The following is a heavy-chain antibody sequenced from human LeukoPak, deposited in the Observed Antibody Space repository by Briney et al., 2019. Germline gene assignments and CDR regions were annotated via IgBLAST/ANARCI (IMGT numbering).Heavy chain of an antibody. V-gene: IGHV4-39*07. Sequence: PSETLSLTCTVSGGSISSSAYHWGWIRQPPGKGLEWIGEINHSGSTNYNPSLKSRVTISVDTSKNQFSLKLSSVTAADTAVYYCARPSRYYGSGSYYIGGWFDPWGQGTLVTVSS. CDR1: GGSISSSAYH. CDR3: ARPSRYYGSGSYYIGGWFDP. J-gene: IGHJ5*02. CDR2: INHSGST. D-gene: IGHD3-10*01.